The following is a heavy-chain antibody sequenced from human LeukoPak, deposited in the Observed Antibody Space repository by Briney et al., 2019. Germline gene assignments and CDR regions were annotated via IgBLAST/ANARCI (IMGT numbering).Heavy chain of an antibody. J-gene: IGHJ3*02. CDR3: ARILRGGRDTPMVTMIVVRGKSGAFEI. CDR2: INHSGST. Sequence: SETLSLTCAVYGGSFSGYYWSWIRQPPGKGLECVGEINHSGSTKYNPSPKSRVTIAVAKSKNQFSLKLSSVTAADTAVYYWARILRGGRDTPMVTMIVVRGKSGAFEIWGQGTMVTVSS. CDR1: GGSFSGYY. V-gene: IGHV4-34*01. D-gene: IGHD3-22*01.